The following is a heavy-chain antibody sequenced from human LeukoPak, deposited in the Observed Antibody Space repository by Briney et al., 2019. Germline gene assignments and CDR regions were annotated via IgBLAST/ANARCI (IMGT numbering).Heavy chain of an antibody. CDR2: IWYDGSNK. D-gene: IGHD1-26*01. J-gene: IGHJ3*02. Sequence: PGRSLRLSCAASGFTFSGYGMHWVRQAPGKGLEWVAVIWYDGSNKYYADSVKGRFTISRDNSKNTMYLQMNSLRAEDTAVYYCARDDVGATAFDIWGQGTMVTVSS. CDR1: GFTFSGYG. V-gene: IGHV3-33*01. CDR3: ARDDVGATAFDI.